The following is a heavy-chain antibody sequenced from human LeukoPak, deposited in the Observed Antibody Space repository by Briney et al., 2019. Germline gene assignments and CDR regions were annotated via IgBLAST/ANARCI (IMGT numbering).Heavy chain of an antibody. V-gene: IGHV5-51*01. Sequence: GESLKISCKCSGYSFTSYWIGWVRQMPGKGLEGMGIIYPCDSDTRYSPSFQGQVTISADKSISTAYLQWSSLKASDTAMYYCARYPTYSGYEGHFDYWGQGTLVTVSS. CDR3: ARYPTYSGYEGHFDY. J-gene: IGHJ4*02. CDR2: IYPCDSDT. CDR1: GYSFTSYW. D-gene: IGHD5-12*01.